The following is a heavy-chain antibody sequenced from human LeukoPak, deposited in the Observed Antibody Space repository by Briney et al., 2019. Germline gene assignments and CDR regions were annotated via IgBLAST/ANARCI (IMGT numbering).Heavy chain of an antibody. D-gene: IGHD6-13*01. V-gene: IGHV1-8*03. Sequence: ASVTVSCKASGYTFTNQDINWVRQATGQGLEWVGWINPSTGNTRYSQNFQGRVTITRDRSMATAYMDLSSLRSEDTAVYYCVRFYSSSWCYDLWGQGTLVTVSS. CDR3: VRFYSSSWCYDL. CDR2: INPSTGNT. J-gene: IGHJ5*02. CDR1: GYTFTNQD.